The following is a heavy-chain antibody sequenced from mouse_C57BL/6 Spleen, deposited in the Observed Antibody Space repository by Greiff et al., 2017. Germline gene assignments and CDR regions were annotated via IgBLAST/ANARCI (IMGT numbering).Heavy chain of an antibody. D-gene: IGHD2-2*01. Sequence: VMLVESGPGLVAPSQSLSITCTASGFSLTSYGVHWVRQPPGKGLEWLVVICSDGSTTYNSALISRLSISKDNSKSQVFLKMNSRQTEDTAMYYCARQIYYGYDGFAYWGQGTLVTVSA. V-gene: IGHV2-6-1*01. CDR1: GFSLTSYG. J-gene: IGHJ3*01. CDR3: ARQIYYGYDGFAY. CDR2: ICSDGST.